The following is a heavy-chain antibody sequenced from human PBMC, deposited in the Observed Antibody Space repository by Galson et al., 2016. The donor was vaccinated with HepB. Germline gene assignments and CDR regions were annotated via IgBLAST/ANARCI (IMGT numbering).Heavy chain of an antibody. J-gene: IGHJ4*02. V-gene: IGHV3-7*03. CDR1: GFSFSSYW. CDR2: IEQDGTDR. CDR3: VRDRCSGGTCKAFDY. D-gene: IGHD2-15*01. Sequence: SLRLSCAASGFSFSSYWTSWVRQAPGKGLEWVANIEQDGTDRYYVGSVKGRFTISRDNAKNSLYLQMNSLRAEDTAVYYCVRDRCSGGTCKAFDYWGQGTLVTVSS.